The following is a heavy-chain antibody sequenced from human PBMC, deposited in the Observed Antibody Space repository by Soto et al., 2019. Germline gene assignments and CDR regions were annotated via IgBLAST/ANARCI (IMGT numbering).Heavy chain of an antibody. Sequence: GGSLRLSCAASGFTVSSNYMSWVRQAPGKGLEWVSVIYSGGSTYYADSVKGRFTISRHNSKNTLYLQMNSLRAEDTAVYYCARTMGLGYCSGGSGYSGELDDAFDIWGQGTMVTVSS. D-gene: IGHD2-15*01. J-gene: IGHJ3*02. CDR3: ARTMGLGYCSGGSGYSGELDDAFDI. CDR1: GFTVSSNY. CDR2: IYSGGST. V-gene: IGHV3-53*04.